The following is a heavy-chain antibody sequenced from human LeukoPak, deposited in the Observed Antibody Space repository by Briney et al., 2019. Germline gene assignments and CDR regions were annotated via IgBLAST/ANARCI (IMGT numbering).Heavy chain of an antibody. D-gene: IGHD6-19*01. CDR1: GYTFTNYA. CDR2: INTNTGNP. J-gene: IGHJ3*02. Sequence: ASVNVSCKASGYTFTNYAMNWVRQAPGQGLEWMGWINTNTGNPTYAQGFTGRFVFSLDTSVSTAYLQISSLKAADTALYYCARVKRAVTSTGEAFDIWGLGTMVTVSS. V-gene: IGHV7-4-1*02. CDR3: ARVKRAVTSTGEAFDI.